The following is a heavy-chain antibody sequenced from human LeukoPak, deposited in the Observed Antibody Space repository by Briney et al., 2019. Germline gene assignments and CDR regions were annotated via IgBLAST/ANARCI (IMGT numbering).Heavy chain of an antibody. D-gene: IGHD2/OR15-2a*01. CDR1: GVSITNYY. V-gene: IGHV4-59*12. CDR2: VFYTGST. Sequence: SETLSLTCIVSGVSITNYYWTWIRQPPGEGLEWIGYVFYTGSTNYNPSLESRVTMSIDRSNNQFSLKLSSVTAADTAVYYCARESNINNWFDPWGQGTLVTVSS. J-gene: IGHJ5*02. CDR3: ARESNINNWFDP.